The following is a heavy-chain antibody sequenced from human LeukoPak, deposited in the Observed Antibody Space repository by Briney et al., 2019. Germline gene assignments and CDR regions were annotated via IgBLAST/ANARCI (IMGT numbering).Heavy chain of an antibody. V-gene: IGHV4-61*02. CDR1: GGSISSGSYY. Sequence: NPSQTLSLTCTVSGGSISSGSYYWSWIRQPAGKGLEWIGRIYTSGSTNYNPSLKSRVTISVDTSKNQFSLKLSSVTAADTAVYYCARSRRSGGKYYDFWSGYPEHYYFDYWGQGTLVTVSS. CDR2: IYTSGST. CDR3: ARSRRSGGKYYDFWSGYPEHYYFDY. D-gene: IGHD3-3*01. J-gene: IGHJ4*02.